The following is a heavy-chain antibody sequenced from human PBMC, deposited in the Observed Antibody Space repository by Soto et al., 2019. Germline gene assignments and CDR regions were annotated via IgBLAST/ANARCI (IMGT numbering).Heavy chain of an antibody. CDR1: GYIFTSYA. Sequence: QVPLGQSGAEVKKPGASVKVSCKASGYIFTSYAISWLRQAPGQGLEWMGWISAYNGNTNYAQKFQDRVTMTTDPSTSTAYMELRSLRSDDTAVYYCARDDYSNYFKYWGQGTLVTVSS. D-gene: IGHD2-2*01. CDR2: ISAYNGNT. CDR3: ARDDYSNYFKY. J-gene: IGHJ4*02. V-gene: IGHV1-18*01.